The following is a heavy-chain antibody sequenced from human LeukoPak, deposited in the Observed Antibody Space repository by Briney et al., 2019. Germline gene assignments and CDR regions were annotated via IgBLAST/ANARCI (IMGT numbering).Heavy chain of an antibody. J-gene: IGHJ4*02. V-gene: IGHV3-11*06. CDR2: ISSSSSYT. Sequence: LSLTCAVYGGSFSGYYWSWIRQAPGKGLEWVSYISSSSSYTNYADSVKGRFTISRDNAKNSLCLQMNSLRAEDTAVYYCARAEQWLVLDYWGQGTLVTVSS. CDR3: ARAEQWLVLDY. CDR1: GGSFSGYY. D-gene: IGHD6-19*01.